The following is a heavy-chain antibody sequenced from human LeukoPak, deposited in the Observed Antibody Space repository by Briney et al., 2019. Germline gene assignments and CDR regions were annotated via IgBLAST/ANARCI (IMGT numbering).Heavy chain of an antibody. D-gene: IGHD2-2*02. CDR2: IYYSGST. V-gene: IGHV4-30-4*08. Sequence: SQTLSLTCTVSGGSISSGDYYWSCIRQPPGKGLECIGYIYYSGSTYYNPSLKSRVTISVDTSKNQFSLKLSSVTAADTAVYYCAREGSCSSTSCYNRVDYWGQGTLVTVSS. CDR1: GGSISSGDYY. J-gene: IGHJ4*02. CDR3: AREGSCSSTSCYNRVDY.